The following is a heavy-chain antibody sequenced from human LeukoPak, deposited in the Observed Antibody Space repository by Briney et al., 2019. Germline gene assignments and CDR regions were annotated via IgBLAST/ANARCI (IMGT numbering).Heavy chain of an antibody. CDR3: ARAYSTAFDI. CDR2: IYSSTST. Sequence: PGGSLRLSCAASGFTVSDNYMSWVRQAPGKGLEWVSVIYSSTSTYYADSVKGRFTISRHNSENTLYLQMSSLRTEDTALCYCARAYSTAFDIWGQGTMVTVSS. CDR1: GFTVSDNY. J-gene: IGHJ3*02. V-gene: IGHV3-53*04. D-gene: IGHD2-21*01.